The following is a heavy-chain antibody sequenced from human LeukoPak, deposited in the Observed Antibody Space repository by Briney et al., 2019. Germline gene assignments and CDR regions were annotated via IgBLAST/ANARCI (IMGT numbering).Heavy chain of an antibody. V-gene: IGHV3-53*01. Sequence: GGSLRLSCSVYGFTFSDSAMHWVRPAAGKGLEWVSVIYRDDTIYYADSVKGRFTIFRDNSKNTLYLQMNSLRDDDTAVYYCARAPYGVGYTAERDYWGQGTLVTVSS. CDR1: GFTFSDSA. D-gene: IGHD3-16*02. J-gene: IGHJ4*02. CDR2: IYRDDTI. CDR3: ARAPYGVGYTAERDY.